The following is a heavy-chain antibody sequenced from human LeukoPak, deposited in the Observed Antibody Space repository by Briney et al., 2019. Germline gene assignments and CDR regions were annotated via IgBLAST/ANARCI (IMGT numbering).Heavy chain of an antibody. V-gene: IGHV1-69*01. CDR1: GGTFSSYA. Sequence: ASVKVSCKASGGTFSSYAISWVRQAPGQGLEWMGGIIPIFGTANYAQKFQGRVTITADESTSTACMELSSLRSEDTAVYYCARAGITSGWVQNMDYWGQGTLVTVSS. D-gene: IGHD6-19*01. J-gene: IGHJ4*02. CDR2: IIPIFGTA. CDR3: ARAGITSGWVQNMDY.